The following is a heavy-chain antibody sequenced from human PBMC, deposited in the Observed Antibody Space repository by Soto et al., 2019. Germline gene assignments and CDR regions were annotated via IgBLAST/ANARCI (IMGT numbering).Heavy chain of an antibody. J-gene: IGHJ3*02. V-gene: IGHV1-18*01. CDR1: GYTFTSYG. CDR2: ISAYNGNT. Sequence: QVQLVQSGAEVKKPGASVKVSCKASGYTFTSYGISWVRQAPGQGLEWMGWISAYNGNTNYAQKLQGRVTMTTDTXXSXAYXELRSLRSDDTAVYYCARDHYYYDSSGYYLDAFDIWGQGTMVTVSS. CDR3: ARDHYYYDSSGYYLDAFDI. D-gene: IGHD3-22*01.